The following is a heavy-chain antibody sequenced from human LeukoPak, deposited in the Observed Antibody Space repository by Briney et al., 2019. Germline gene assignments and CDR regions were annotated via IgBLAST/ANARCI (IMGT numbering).Heavy chain of an antibody. D-gene: IGHD2-2*02. CDR3: ARELYCSSTSCYTVFVY. CDR1: GYTFTSYY. J-gene: IGHJ4*02. V-gene: IGHV1-46*01. Sequence: ASVKVSCKASGYTFTSYYMHWVRQAPGQGLEWMGIINPSGGSTSYAQKFQGRVTMTRDTSTSTVYMELSSLRSEDTAVYYCARELYCSSTSCYTVFVYWGQGTLVTVSS. CDR2: INPSGGST.